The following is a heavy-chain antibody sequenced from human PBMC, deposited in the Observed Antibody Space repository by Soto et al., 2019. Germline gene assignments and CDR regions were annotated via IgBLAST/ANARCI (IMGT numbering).Heavy chain of an antibody. V-gene: IGHV4-34*01. J-gene: IGHJ5*02. Sequence: KTSETLSLTCAVYGGSFSGYYWSWIRQPPGKGLEWIGEINHSGSTNYNPSLKSRVTISVDTSKNQFSLKLSSVTAADTAVYYCARGVIVVVPAAMGYNWFDPWGQGTLVTVSS. CDR3: ARGVIVVVPAAMGYNWFDP. CDR1: GGSFSGYY. D-gene: IGHD2-2*01. CDR2: INHSGST.